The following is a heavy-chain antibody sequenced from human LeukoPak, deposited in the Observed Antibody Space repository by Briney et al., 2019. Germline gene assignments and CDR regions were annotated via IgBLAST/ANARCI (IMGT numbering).Heavy chain of an antibody. Sequence: SETLSLTCTVSGGSISSYYWSWTRQPAGKGLEWIGRIYTSGSTNYNPSLKSRVTMSVDTSKNQFSLKLSSVTAADTAVYYCARGGSYSSGWYIYYFDYWGQGTLVTVSS. J-gene: IGHJ4*02. CDR3: ARGGSYSSGWYIYYFDY. V-gene: IGHV4-4*07. D-gene: IGHD6-19*01. CDR2: IYTSGST. CDR1: GGSISSYY.